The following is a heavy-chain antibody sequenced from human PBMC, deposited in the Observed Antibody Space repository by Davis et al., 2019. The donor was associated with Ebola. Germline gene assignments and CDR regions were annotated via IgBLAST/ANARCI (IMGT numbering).Heavy chain of an antibody. CDR3: AREGASGLDWFDP. CDR1: GGTFSSYA. D-gene: IGHD1-26*01. V-gene: IGHV1-69*13. CDR2: IIPIFGTA. J-gene: IGHJ5*02. Sequence: SVTVSCKASGGTFSSYAISWVRQARGQGLEWMGGIIPIFGTANYEQKFQGRVTITADESTSTAYMELSSLRSEDTAVYYCAREGASGLDWFDPWGQGTLVTVSS.